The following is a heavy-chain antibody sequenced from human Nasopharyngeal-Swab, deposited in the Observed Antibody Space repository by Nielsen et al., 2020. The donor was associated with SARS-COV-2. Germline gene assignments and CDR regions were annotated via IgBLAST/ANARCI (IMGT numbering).Heavy chain of an antibody. CDR3: ARPLTGYYYFDY. V-gene: IGHV3-30*04. CDR1: GFTFSSYA. J-gene: IGHJ4*02. Sequence: LKISCAASGFTFSSYAMHWVRQAPGKGLEWVAVISYDGSNKYYADSVKGRFTISRDNSKNTLYLQMNSLRAEDTAVYYCARPLTGYYYFDYWGQGTLVTVSS. CDR2: ISYDGSNK. D-gene: IGHD3-9*01.